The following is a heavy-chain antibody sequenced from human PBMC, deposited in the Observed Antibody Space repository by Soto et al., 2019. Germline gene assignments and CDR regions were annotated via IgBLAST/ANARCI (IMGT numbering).Heavy chain of an antibody. CDR1: GGSFSGYY. V-gene: IGHV4-34*01. Sequence: SETLSLTCAAYGGSFSGYYWTWIRQPPGKGLEWIGEINQNGNTNYNPSLKSRVTISIDTSKNQFSLKLSSVTAADTAVYYCAREERTTVTTLVDSWGQGALVTVSS. D-gene: IGHD4-17*01. CDR2: INQNGNT. CDR3: AREERTTVTTLVDS. J-gene: IGHJ4*02.